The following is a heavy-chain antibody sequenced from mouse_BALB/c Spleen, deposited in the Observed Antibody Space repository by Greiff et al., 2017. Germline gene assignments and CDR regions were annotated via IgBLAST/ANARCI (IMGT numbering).Heavy chain of an antibody. D-gene: IGHD2-1*01. J-gene: IGHJ2*01. CDR1: GFTFSSYA. CDR3: ARDGYGNTDFDY. Sequence: EVHLVESGGGLVKPGGSLKLSCAASGFTFSSYAMSWVRQTPEKRLEWVATISSGGSYTYYPDSVKGRFTISRDNAKNTLYLQMSSLRSEDTAMYYCARDGYGNTDFDYWGQGTTLTVSS. V-gene: IGHV5-9-3*01. CDR2: ISSGGSYT.